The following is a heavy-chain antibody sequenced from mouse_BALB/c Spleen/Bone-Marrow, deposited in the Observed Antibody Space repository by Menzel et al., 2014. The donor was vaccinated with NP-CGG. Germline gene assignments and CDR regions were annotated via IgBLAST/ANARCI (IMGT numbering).Heavy chain of an antibody. V-gene: IGHV5-12-1*01. Sequence: EVKLMESGGGLVKPGGSLKLSCAASGFAFSSYDMSWVRQTPEKRLEWVAYISSGGGSTYYPDTVKGRFTISRDNAKNTLYLRMSSLKSEDTAMYYCARHEDGYYDAMDYWGQGTSVTVSS. J-gene: IGHJ4*01. CDR1: GFAFSSYD. CDR3: ARHEDGYYDAMDY. CDR2: ISSGGGST. D-gene: IGHD2-3*01.